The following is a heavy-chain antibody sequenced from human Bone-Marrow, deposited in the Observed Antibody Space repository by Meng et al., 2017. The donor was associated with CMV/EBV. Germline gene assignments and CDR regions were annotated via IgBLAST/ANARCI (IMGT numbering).Heavy chain of an antibody. CDR3: ARDTHIVVVPAAIYYYYGMDV. CDR2: IYYSGST. Sequence: GSLRLSCTVSGGSVSSGSYYWSWIRQPPGKGLEWIGYIYYSGSTNYNPSLKSRVTISVDTSKNQFSLKLSSVTAADTAVYYCARDTHIVVVPAAIYYYYGMDVWGQGTTVTVSS. CDR1: GGSVSSGSYY. D-gene: IGHD2-2*01. V-gene: IGHV4-61*01. J-gene: IGHJ6*02.